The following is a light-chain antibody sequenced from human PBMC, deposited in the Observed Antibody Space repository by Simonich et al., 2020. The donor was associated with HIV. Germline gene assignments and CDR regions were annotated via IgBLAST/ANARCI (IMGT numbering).Light chain of an antibody. V-gene: IGLV4-69*01. Sequence: QLVLTQSPSASASLGASVKLTCTLSSGHSSYSIAWHQQQPEKGPRYLMKLNSDGRHSKGDGIPDRFSGSSSGAERYLTSSGLQSEDEADYYCQTWGTGIWVFGGGTKLTVL. CDR3: QTWGTGIWV. J-gene: IGLJ3*02. CDR2: LNSDGRH. CDR1: SGHSSYS.